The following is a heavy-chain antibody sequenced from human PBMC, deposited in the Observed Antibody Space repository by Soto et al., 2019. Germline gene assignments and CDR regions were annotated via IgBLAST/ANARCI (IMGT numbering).Heavy chain of an antibody. CDR2: ISGKNGNT. J-gene: IGHJ6*02. Sequence: QVQLVQSGVEVKKPGASVKVSCKASGYTFISHGISWVRQAPGQGLEWMGWISGKNGNTNYAQKLQGRVTLTTDTSTSTAYVELRSLRSDDRAVYYCARVSSSIVVVPDYGMDVWGQGTTVTVSS. D-gene: IGHD2-15*01. V-gene: IGHV1-18*04. CDR1: GYTFISHG. CDR3: ARVSSSIVVVPDYGMDV.